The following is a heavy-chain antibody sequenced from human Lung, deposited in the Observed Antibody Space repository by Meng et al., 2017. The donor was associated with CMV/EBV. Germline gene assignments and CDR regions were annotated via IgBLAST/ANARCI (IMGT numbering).Heavy chain of an antibody. D-gene: IGHD2-15*01. CDR3: ARSRPFHSTKWSSWLDP. Sequence: YAFPSYAINWVRQATGQGPEWLGWMNPTSGNTGSAQKFLGRITITWDTSITTAYMELSRLRSEDTAVYYCARSRPFHSTKWSSWLDPWGQGTLVTVSS. V-gene: IGHV1-8*03. J-gene: IGHJ5*02. CDR1: YAFPSYA. CDR2: MNPTSGNT.